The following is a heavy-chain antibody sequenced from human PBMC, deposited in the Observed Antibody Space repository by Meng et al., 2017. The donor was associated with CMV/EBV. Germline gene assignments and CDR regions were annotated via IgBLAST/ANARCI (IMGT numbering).Heavy chain of an antibody. D-gene: IGHD6-13*01. CDR1: GGSISSSSYY. CDR3: ARVLSLVAAAGPYYFDY. Sequence: GSLRLSCTVSGGSISSSSYYWGWIRQPPGTGLEWIGSIYYSGSTYYNPSLKSRVTISVDTSKNQFSLKLSSVTAADTAVYYCARVLSLVAAAGPYYFDYWGQGTLVTVSS. J-gene: IGHJ4*02. V-gene: IGHV4-39*07. CDR2: IYYSGST.